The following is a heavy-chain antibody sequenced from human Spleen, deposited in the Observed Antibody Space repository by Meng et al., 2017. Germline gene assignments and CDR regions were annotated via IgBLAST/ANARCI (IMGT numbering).Heavy chain of an antibody. CDR3: ARDYYDSSGYSKAEGAFDI. CDR2: IIPIFGTA. V-gene: IGHV1-69*13. CDR1: GGTFSSYA. D-gene: IGHD3-22*01. J-gene: IGHJ3*02. Sequence: SVKVSCKASGGTFSSYAISWVRQAPGQGLEWMGGIIPIFGTANYAQKLQGRVTITADESTSTAYMELSSLRSEDTAVYYCARDYYDSSGYSKAEGAFDIWGQGTMVTVSS.